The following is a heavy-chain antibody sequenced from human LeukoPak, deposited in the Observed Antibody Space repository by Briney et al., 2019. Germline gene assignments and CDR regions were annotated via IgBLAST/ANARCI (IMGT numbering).Heavy chain of an antibody. D-gene: IGHD1-26*01. CDR3: AKASSGSFLSDY. Sequence: GGSLRLSCAASGFTIGNNGLSWFRQAPGKGLEWVSDMSGAGNTYYAESVKGRFTISRDNSKNTLYLQMNSLRAEDTAVYYCAKASSGSFLSDYWGQGTLVTVSS. CDR2: MSGAGNT. V-gene: IGHV3-23*01. J-gene: IGHJ4*02. CDR1: GFTIGNNG.